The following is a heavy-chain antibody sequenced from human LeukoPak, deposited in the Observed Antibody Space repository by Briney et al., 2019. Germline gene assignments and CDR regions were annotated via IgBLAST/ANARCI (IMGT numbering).Heavy chain of an antibody. CDR1: GGSISSYY. CDR2: IYTSGST. CDR3: ARGLYSSGWLTGYNWFDP. Sequence: TSETLSLTCTVSGGSISSYYWSWIRQPAGKGLEWIGRIYTSGSTNYNPSLKSRVTMSVDTSKNQFSLKLSPVTAADTAVYYCARGLYSSGWLTGYNWFDPWGQGTLVTVSS. V-gene: IGHV4-4*07. D-gene: IGHD6-19*01. J-gene: IGHJ5*02.